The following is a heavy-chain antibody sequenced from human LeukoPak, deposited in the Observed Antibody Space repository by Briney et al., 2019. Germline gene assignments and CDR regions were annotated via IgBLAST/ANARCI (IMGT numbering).Heavy chain of an antibody. V-gene: IGHV5-51*01. Sequence: GESLKISCKGSGYSFTTYWIGWVRQMPGKGPEWMGIIYPGDSDTRYSPSFQGQVTISADKSINTAYLQWSNLKASDTAMYYCARHKGVVGSRLNYFYYGLDVWGQGTTVTVSS. CDR2: IYPGDSDT. J-gene: IGHJ6*02. D-gene: IGHD2-8*01. CDR1: GYSFTTYW. CDR3: ARHKGVVGSRLNYFYYGLDV.